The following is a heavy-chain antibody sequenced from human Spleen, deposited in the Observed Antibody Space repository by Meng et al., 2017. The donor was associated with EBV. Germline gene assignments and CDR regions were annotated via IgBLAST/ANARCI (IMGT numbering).Heavy chain of an antibody. D-gene: IGHD6-19*01. CDR1: XDSISSFYY. J-gene: IGHJ5*02. Sequence: QLQLQESGPGLVKPPXXXXLTXXVXXDSISSFYYWGWIRQPPGRGLEWIGSVHYTGSTYYSPSLKSRVTVSVDTSKNQFSLRLTSVTAADTAVYYCARPFPSWQSPRLDPFGPWGQGTLVTVSS. CDR2: VHYTGST. V-gene: IGHV4-39*01. CDR3: ARPFPSWQSPRLDPFGP.